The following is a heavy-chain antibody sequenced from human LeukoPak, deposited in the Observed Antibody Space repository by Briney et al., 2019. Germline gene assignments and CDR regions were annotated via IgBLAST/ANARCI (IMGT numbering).Heavy chain of an antibody. Sequence: PSETLSLTCSVAGDSISSGGYYWSWIRQHPGRGLEWIGYIYYSGSTYYSPSLKSRVTMSIDTSKRQFSLKLSSVTAADTAVYYCAKWISSATFDYWGQGTLVTVSS. D-gene: IGHD6-25*01. CDR1: GDSISSGGYY. CDR2: IYYSGST. CDR3: AKWISSATFDY. V-gene: IGHV4-31*03. J-gene: IGHJ4*02.